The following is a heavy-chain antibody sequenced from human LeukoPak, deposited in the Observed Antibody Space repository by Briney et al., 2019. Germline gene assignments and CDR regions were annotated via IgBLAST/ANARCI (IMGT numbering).Heavy chain of an antibody. Sequence: SETLSLTCAVYGGSFSGYHWSWIRQPPGKGLEWIGEINHSGSTNYNPSLKSRVTISVDTSKNQFSLNLSSVTAADTAVYYCARGPLRGYCSGGSCYSGLFGYWGQGTLVTVSS. CDR2: INHSGST. J-gene: IGHJ4*02. V-gene: IGHV4-34*01. CDR3: ARGPLRGYCSGGSCYSGLFGY. D-gene: IGHD2-15*01. CDR1: GGSFSGYH.